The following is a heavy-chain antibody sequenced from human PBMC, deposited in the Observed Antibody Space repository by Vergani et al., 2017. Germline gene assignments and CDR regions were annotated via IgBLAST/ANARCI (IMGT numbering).Heavy chain of an antibody. D-gene: IGHD5-24*01. V-gene: IGHV3-30*18. Sequence: QVQLVESGGGVVQPGRSLRLSCAASGFTFSSYGMHWVRQAPGKGLEWVAVISYDGSNKYYADSVKGRFTISIDNSKNTMYLQMNSLRAEDTAVYYCAKDERWLQFNDAFDIWGQGTMVTVSS. CDR1: GFTFSSYG. CDR2: ISYDGSNK. J-gene: IGHJ3*02. CDR3: AKDERWLQFNDAFDI.